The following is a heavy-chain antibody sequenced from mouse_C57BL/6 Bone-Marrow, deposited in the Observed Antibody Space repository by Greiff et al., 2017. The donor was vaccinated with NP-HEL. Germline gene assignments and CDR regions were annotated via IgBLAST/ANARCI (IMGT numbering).Heavy chain of an antibody. D-gene: IGHD2-1*01. J-gene: IGHJ3*01. CDR3: ARLYGNPFAY. V-gene: IGHV2-2*01. CDR1: GFSLTSYG. CDR2: IWSGGST. Sequence: VQLQQSGPGLVQPSQSLSIPCTVSGFSLTSYGVHWVRQSPGKGLEWLGVIWSGGSTDYTAAFISRLSISKDNSKSQVFFKMNSLQADDTARYYCARLYGNPFAYWGQGTLVTVSA.